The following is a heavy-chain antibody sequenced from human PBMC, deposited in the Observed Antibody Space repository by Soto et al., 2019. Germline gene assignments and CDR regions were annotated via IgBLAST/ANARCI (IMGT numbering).Heavy chain of an antibody. Sequence: GGSLRLSCTASGFTFGDYAMSWVRQAPGKGLEWVGFIRSKAYGGTTEYAASVKGRFTISRDDSKSIAYLQMNSLKTEDTAVYYCTRGFLESYGYYFDYWGQGTLVTVSS. CDR1: GFTFGDYA. CDR3: TRGFLESYGYYFDY. CDR2: IRSKAYGGTT. D-gene: IGHD3-3*01. V-gene: IGHV3-49*04. J-gene: IGHJ4*02.